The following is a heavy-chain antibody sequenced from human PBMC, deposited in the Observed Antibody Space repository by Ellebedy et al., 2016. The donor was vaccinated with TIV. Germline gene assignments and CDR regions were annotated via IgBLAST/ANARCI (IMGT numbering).Heavy chain of an antibody. Sequence: ASVKVSCKASGYTFTSYGISWVRQAPGQGLEWMGWISAYNGNTNYAQKLQGRVTMTTDTSTSTAYMELRSLRSDDTAVYYCAVGGDISGYYYGAFDIWGQGTMVTVSS. CDR3: AVGGDISGYYYGAFDI. J-gene: IGHJ3*02. CDR1: GYTFTSYG. CDR2: ISAYNGNT. D-gene: IGHD3-22*01. V-gene: IGHV1-18*01.